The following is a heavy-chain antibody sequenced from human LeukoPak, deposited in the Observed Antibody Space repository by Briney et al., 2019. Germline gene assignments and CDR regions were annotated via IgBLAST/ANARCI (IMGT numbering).Heavy chain of an antibody. CDR3: AREALYYDSSGYYYYFDY. J-gene: IGHJ4*02. D-gene: IGHD3-22*01. V-gene: IGHV4-59*12. CDR2: IYYSGST. CDR1: GGSISSYY. Sequence: SETLSLTCTVSGGSISSYYWSWIRQPPGKGLEWIGYIYYSGSTKYNPSLKSRVTISVDTSKNQFSLKLSSVTAADTAVYYCAREALYYDSSGYYYYFDYWGQGTLVTVSS.